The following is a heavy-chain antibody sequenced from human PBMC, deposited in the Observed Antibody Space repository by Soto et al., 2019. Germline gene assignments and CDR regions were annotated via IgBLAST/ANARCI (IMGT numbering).Heavy chain of an antibody. CDR1: GFTFSTYI. Sequence: EVQLVESGGGLVQPGGSLRLSCAASGFTFSTYIMNWVRQAPGKGLEWVSSISSSSTYIYYADSVKGRFTISRDNAKNSLYLLVNSLRAEDTAVYYCARDQCSGGSCYSHAFDIWGQGTMVTVSS. V-gene: IGHV3-21*01. CDR2: ISSSSTYI. CDR3: ARDQCSGGSCYSHAFDI. J-gene: IGHJ3*02. D-gene: IGHD2-15*01.